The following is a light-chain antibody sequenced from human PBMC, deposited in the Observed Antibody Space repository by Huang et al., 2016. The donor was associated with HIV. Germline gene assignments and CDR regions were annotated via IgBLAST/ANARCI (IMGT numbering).Light chain of an antibody. CDR1: QSLVHSDGNTY. CDR3: MQATQFPFT. Sequence: DIVMTQTPLSSPVTLGQPASISCRSSQSLVHSDGNTYLSWLHQRPGQPPRLLIYKVAYRVSGVPDRFSGSGAGTDFTLKISKVQPEDVGIYYCMQATQFPFTFGPGTEVDIK. V-gene: IGKV2-24*01. CDR2: KVA. J-gene: IGKJ3*01.